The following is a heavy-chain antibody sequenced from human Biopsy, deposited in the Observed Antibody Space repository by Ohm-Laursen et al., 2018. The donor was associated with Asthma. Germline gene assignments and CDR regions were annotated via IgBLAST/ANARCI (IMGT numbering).Heavy chain of an antibody. CDR3: ARGDSSNWSHYYFDY. V-gene: IGHV3-7*03. CDR1: GFTFSSYW. J-gene: IGHJ4*02. D-gene: IGHD3-22*01. CDR2: IKKDGSEK. Sequence: GSLRLSCTASGFTFSSYWMSWVRQAPGKGLEWVANIKKDGSEKYYVDSVKGRFTISRDNAKNSLYLHMHSLRAEDTAVYYCARGDSSNWSHYYFDYWGQGTLVTVSS.